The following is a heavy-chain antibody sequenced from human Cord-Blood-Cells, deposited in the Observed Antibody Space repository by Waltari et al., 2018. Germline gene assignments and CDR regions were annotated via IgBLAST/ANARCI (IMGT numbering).Heavy chain of an antibody. V-gene: IGHV4-39*01. CDR3: ARPNYCSSTSCYNGAFDY. D-gene: IGHD2-2*02. CDR1: GGSISSSSYY. CDR2: IYYSGST. Sequence: QLQLQESGPGLVKPSETLSLTCTVSGGSISSSSYYWGWIRQPPGKGLEWIGSIYYSGSTYYNPSLKSRVTISVDTSKNQFSLKLSSVTAADTAVYYCARPNYCSSTSCYNGAFDYWGQGTLVTVSS. J-gene: IGHJ4*02.